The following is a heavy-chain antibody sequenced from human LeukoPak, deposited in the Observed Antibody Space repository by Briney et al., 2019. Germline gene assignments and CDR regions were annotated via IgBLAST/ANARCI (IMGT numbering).Heavy chain of an antibody. J-gene: IGHJ4*02. D-gene: IGHD3-10*01. CDR3: AREGGFGELPTPFDY. CDR1: GGSISSGSYY. V-gene: IGHV4-61*02. CDR2: IYTSRST. Sequence: SQTLSLTCTVSGGSISSGSYYWSWIRQPAGKGLEWIGRIYTSRSTNYNPSLKSRVTISVDTSKNQFSLKLSSVTAADTAVYYCAREGGFGELPTPFDYWGQGTLVTVSS.